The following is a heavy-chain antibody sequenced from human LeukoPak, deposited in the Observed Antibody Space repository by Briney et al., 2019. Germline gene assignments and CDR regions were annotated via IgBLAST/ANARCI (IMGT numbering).Heavy chain of an antibody. J-gene: IGHJ6*03. CDR3: ARQYSSSSGAGYYYYMDV. CDR1: GYTFTSYD. D-gene: IGHD6-6*01. V-gene: IGHV1-8*03. CDR2: MNPNSGNT. Sequence: ASVKVSCKASGYTFTSYDINWVRQATGQGLEWMGWMNPNSGNTGYAQKFQGRVTITRNTSISTAYMELSSLRSEDTAVYYCARQYSSSSGAGYYYYMDVWGKGTTVTVSS.